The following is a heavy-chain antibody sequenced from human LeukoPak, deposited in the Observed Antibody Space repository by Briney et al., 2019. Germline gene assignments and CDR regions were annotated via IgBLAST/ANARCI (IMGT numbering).Heavy chain of an antibody. J-gene: IGHJ4*02. CDR2: IIPILGIA. D-gene: IGHD1-26*01. Sequence: SVKVSCKASGGTFSSYAISWVRQAPGQGLEWMGRIIPILGIANYAQKFQGRVTITADKSTSTAYMELSSLRSEDTAVYYCARHLPSGAPRPDYWGQGTLVTVSS. CDR3: ARHLPSGAPRPDY. CDR1: GGTFSSYA. V-gene: IGHV1-69*04.